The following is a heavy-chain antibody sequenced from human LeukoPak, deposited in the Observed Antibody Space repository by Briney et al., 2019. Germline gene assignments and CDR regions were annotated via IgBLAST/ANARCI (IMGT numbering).Heavy chain of an antibody. CDR2: IIPIFGTA. Sequence: GASVKVSCKASGGTFSSYAISWVRQAPGQGLDWMGGIIPIFGTANYAQKLQGRVTITADESTSTAYMELSSLRSEDTAVYYCAQDRGLNWFDPWGQGTLVTVSS. D-gene: IGHD3-10*01. J-gene: IGHJ5*02. CDR3: AQDRGLNWFDP. V-gene: IGHV1-69*13. CDR1: GGTFSSYA.